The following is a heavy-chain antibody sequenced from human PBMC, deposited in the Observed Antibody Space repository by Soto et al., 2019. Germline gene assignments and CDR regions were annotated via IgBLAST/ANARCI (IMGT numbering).Heavy chain of an antibody. D-gene: IGHD3-9*01. CDR1: GGSISSGGYY. CDR2: IYYSGST. J-gene: IGHJ5*02. V-gene: IGHV4-31*03. Sequence: QVQLQESGPGLVKPSQTLSLTCTVSGGSISSGGYYWSWIRQHPGKGLEWIGYIYYSGSTYYNPSLKSRFTISVDTSKNQFSLKLSSVTAADTAVYYCARYVLRYFDWFGGSNRMFDPWGQGTLVTVSS. CDR3: ARYVLRYFDWFGGSNRMFDP.